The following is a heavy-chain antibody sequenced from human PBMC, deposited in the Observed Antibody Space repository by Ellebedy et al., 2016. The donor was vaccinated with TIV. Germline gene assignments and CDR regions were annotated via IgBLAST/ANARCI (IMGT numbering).Heavy chain of an antibody. J-gene: IGHJ4*02. CDR3: ARYDILTGSFDY. CDR2: IDPGDSYT. CDR1: GYSFTNYR. Sequence: GESLKISCRESGYSFTNYRIIWVRQLPGKGLEWMGDIDPGDSYTNYGPSFQGHVTMLVDKSTSTAYLQWSSLKASDTAMYYCARYDILTGSFDYWGQGTLVTVSS. V-gene: IGHV5-10-1*01. D-gene: IGHD3-9*01.